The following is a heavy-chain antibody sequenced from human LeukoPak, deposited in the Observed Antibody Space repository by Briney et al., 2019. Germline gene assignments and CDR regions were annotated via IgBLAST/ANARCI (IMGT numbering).Heavy chain of an antibody. Sequence: GGSLRLSCTPSGFRFGDYAMSWVRQAPGKGLEWVSVIYSGGSTYYADSVKGRFTIYRDNSKNTLYLQMNSLRAEDTAVYYCARDYYDSRAFDYWGQGTLVTVSS. CDR2: IYSGGST. CDR3: ARDYYDSRAFDY. CDR1: GFRFGDYA. V-gene: IGHV3-66*01. D-gene: IGHD3-22*01. J-gene: IGHJ4*02.